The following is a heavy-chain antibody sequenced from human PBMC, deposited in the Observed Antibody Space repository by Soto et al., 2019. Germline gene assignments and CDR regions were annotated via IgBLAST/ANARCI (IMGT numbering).Heavy chain of an antibody. CDR1: GDTFVSFG. J-gene: IGHJ4*02. CDR2: ISAYNGNT. D-gene: IGHD3-10*01. Sequence: GASVKVSCKASGDTFVSFGFSWVRQAPGQGLEWLGWISAYNGNTHYAQKVRDRVTLTTDTSTNTAYMEVRSLTSDDTAVYYCARDQESITDRILQYWGQGTRVTVSS. V-gene: IGHV1-18*01. CDR3: ARDQESITDRILQY.